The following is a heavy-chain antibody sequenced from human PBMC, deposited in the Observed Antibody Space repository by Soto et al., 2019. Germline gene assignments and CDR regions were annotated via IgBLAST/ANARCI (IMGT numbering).Heavy chain of an antibody. CDR1: GFTVSNNY. Sequence: VQLVESGGGLIQPGGSLRLSCAVSGFTVSNNYMSWVRQAPGKGLEGVSVIYSGGYTAYGDSVKGRFTISRDNSNNPLILQRKALGPDGPAGFSGGAQPGGGGYWGQGTLVTVSS. CDR2: IYSGGYT. CDR3: GAQPGGGGY. J-gene: IGHJ4*02. V-gene: IGHV3-53*01. D-gene: IGHD3-10*01.